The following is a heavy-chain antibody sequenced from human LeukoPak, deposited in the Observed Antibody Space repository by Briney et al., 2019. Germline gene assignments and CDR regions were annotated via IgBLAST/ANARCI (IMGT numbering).Heavy chain of an antibody. V-gene: IGHV1-69*01. J-gene: IGHJ5*02. Sequence: SVKVSCKASGGTFSSYAISWVRQAPGQGLEWMGGIIPIFGTANYAQKFQGRVTITADESTSTAYMELSSLRSEDTAVYYCAREGAYCSSTSCPQAWFDPWGQGTLVTVSS. CDR3: AREGAYCSSTSCPQAWFDP. CDR1: GGTFSSYA. CDR2: IIPIFGTA. D-gene: IGHD2-2*01.